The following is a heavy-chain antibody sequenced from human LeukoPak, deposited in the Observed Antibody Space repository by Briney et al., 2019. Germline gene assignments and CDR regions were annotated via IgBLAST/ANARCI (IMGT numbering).Heavy chain of an antibody. CDR3: ATHGSGSYYNAPDY. J-gene: IGHJ4*02. CDR2: ISGSGDST. V-gene: IGHV3-23*01. Sequence: GGSLRLPCAASGFTFSSYAMSWVRQAPGKGLEWVSVISGSGDSTHYADSVKGRFTISRDNSKTTLYVQMNSLRAEDTAVYYCATHGSGSYYNAPDYWGQGTLVTVSS. CDR1: GFTFSSYA. D-gene: IGHD3-10*01.